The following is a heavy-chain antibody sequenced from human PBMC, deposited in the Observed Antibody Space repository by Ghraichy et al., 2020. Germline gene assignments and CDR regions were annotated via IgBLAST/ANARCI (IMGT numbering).Heavy chain of an antibody. V-gene: IGHV4-34*01. CDR3: AGRWFGYGLDV. D-gene: IGHD3-10*01. CDR1: GGSFSGYY. CDR2: INHSGDT. Sequence: SETLSLTCAVSGGSFSGYYWSWIRQPPGKGLEWIGDINHSGDTNYNPSLKSRVTISVDTSKNQFSLKLSSVTAADTAVYYCAGRWFGYGLDVWGQGTKVTVSS. J-gene: IGHJ6*02.